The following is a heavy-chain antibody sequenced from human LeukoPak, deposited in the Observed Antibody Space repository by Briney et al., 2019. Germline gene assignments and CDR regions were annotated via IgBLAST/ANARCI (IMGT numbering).Heavy chain of an antibody. D-gene: IGHD3-16*02. CDR1: GGSFSGYY. V-gene: IGHV4-34*01. CDR2: INHSGST. J-gene: IGHJ4*02. Sequence: SETLSLTCAVYGGSFSGYYWSWIRQPPGKGLEWIGEINHSGSTNYNPSLKSRVTISVDTSKNQFSLQLNSVTPEDTAVYYCARDLNWANYDYVWGSYPTSGFDYWGQGTLVTVSS. CDR3: ARDLNWANYDYVWGSYPTSGFDY.